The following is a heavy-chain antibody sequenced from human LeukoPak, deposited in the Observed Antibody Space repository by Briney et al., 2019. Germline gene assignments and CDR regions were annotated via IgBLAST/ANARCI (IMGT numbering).Heavy chain of an antibody. D-gene: IGHD2-8*02. CDR2: INHSGST. CDR1: GGSISSGSYY. J-gene: IGHJ5*02. V-gene: IGHV4-39*07. Sequence: SETLSLTCTVAGGSISSGSYYWSWIRQPPGKGLEWIGEINHSGSTNYNPSLKSRVTISVDTSKNQFSLKLSSVTAADTAVYYCARDGGVAPHNWFDPWGQGTLVTVSS. CDR3: ARDGGVAPHNWFDP.